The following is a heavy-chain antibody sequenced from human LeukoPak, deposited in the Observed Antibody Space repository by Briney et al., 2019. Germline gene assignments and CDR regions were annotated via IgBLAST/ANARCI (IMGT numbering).Heavy chain of an antibody. CDR2: INPSGGST. CDR1: GYTFTSYY. J-gene: IGHJ4*02. V-gene: IGHV1-46*01. Sequence: ASVKVSCKASGYTFTSYYMHWVRQAPGQGLEWMGIINPSGGSTNYAQKLQGRVTMTTDTSTSTAYMELRSLRSDDTAVYYCAREGGYCTNGVCIGLDYWGQGTLVTVSS. CDR3: AREGGYCTNGVCIGLDY. D-gene: IGHD2-8*01.